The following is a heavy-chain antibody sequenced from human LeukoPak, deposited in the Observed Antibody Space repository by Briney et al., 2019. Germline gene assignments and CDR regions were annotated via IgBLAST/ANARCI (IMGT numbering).Heavy chain of an antibody. D-gene: IGHD4-17*01. V-gene: IGHV4-30-2*01. CDR1: GGSISSGGYY. CDR3: ARGLTTVNFDY. CDR2: IYHSGST. J-gene: IGHJ4*02. Sequence: SETLSLTCTVSGGSISSGGYYWSWIRQPPGKGLEWIGYIYHSGSTYYNPSLKSRVTISVDRSKNQFSLKLSSVTAADTAVYYCARGLTTVNFDYWGQGTLVTVS.